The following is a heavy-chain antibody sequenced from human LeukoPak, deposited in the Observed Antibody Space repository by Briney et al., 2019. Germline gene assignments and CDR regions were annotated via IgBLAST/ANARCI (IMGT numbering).Heavy chain of an antibody. J-gene: IGHJ4*02. Sequence: AGSLRLSCAASGFTFSSYSFSWVRQAPGKGLEWVSFINSHPGYINYADSVKGRFTISRDNAKNSLYLQMSSLRAEDTAVYYCARDKVFGVVIPYYFDYWGQRILVTVSS. CDR3: ARDKVFGVVIPYYFDY. D-gene: IGHD3-3*01. V-gene: IGHV3-21*01. CDR2: INSHPGYI. CDR1: GFTFSSYS.